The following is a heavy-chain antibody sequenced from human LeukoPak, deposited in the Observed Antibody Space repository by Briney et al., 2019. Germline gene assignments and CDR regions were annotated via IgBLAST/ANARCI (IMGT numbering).Heavy chain of an antibody. Sequence: GGSLRLSCAASGFTFSSYSMNWVRQAPGKGLEWVSSISSSSSYIYYADSVKGRFTISRDNAKNSLYLQMNSLRAEATAVYYCARAYSGSWYLGYWGQGTLVTVSS. CDR1: GFTFSSYS. J-gene: IGHJ4*02. D-gene: IGHD6-13*01. CDR2: ISSSSSYI. CDR3: ARAYSGSWYLGY. V-gene: IGHV3-21*01.